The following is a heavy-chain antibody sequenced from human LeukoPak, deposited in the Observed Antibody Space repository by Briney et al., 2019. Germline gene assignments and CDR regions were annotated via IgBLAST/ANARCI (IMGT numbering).Heavy chain of an antibody. CDR2: ISTHNGNT. CDR3: ARDLKGRGELLGY. V-gene: IGHV1-18*01. Sequence: ASVKVSCKASGYSFVLYGISWVRQAPGQGPEWMGWISTHNGNTKYAEKFQGRVRMTTDTPTSTAYMELRSLRSDDTAVYYCARDLKGRGELLGYWGQGTLVTVSS. CDR1: GYSFVLYG. D-gene: IGHD1-26*01. J-gene: IGHJ4*02.